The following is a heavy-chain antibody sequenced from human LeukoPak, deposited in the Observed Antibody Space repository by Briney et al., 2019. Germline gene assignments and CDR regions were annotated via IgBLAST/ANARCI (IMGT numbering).Heavy chain of an antibody. CDR3: ARGPPGEDHYYLDV. CDR1: GYTFTNND. CDR2: INPNSGNR. Sequence: ASVKVSCKAYGYTFTNNDINWIRQATGQGLEWMGWINPNSGNRGHTQKFQGRVTLTINTSTSTAYMDLTSLTSEDTAVHYCARGPPGEDHYYLDVWAKGTTVTVSS. J-gene: IGHJ6*03. V-gene: IGHV1-8*02. D-gene: IGHD7-27*01.